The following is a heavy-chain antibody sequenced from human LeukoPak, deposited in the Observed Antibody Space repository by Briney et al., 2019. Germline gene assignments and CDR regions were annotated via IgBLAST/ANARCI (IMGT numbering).Heavy chain of an antibody. J-gene: IGHJ4*02. Sequence: GGSLRLSCAASGFTFDDYAMHWVRQAPGKGLEGVSLISGDGGSTYYADSVKGRFTISRDNSKNSLYLQMNSLRTEDTALYYCAKGGPNYDILTGYSFDYWGQGTLVTVSS. CDR1: GFTFDDYA. CDR3: AKGGPNYDILTGYSFDY. CDR2: ISGDGGST. V-gene: IGHV3-43*02. D-gene: IGHD3-9*01.